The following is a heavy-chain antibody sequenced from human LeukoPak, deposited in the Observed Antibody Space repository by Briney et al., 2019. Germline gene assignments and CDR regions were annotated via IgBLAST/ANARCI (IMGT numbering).Heavy chain of an antibody. CDR2: IWYDGSNK. V-gene: IGHV3-33*06. Sequence: PGGSLRLSCAASGFTFSSYGMHWVRQAPGKGLEWVAVIWYDGSNKYYADSVKGRFTISRDNSKNTLYLQMNSLRAEDTAVCYCAKSYYDILTGPPGVMDVWGKGTTVTVSS. CDR3: AKSYYDILTGPPGVMDV. CDR1: GFTFSSYG. D-gene: IGHD3-9*01. J-gene: IGHJ6*03.